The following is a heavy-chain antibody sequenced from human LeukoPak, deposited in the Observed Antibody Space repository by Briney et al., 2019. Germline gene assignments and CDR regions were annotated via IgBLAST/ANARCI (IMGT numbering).Heavy chain of an antibody. CDR1: GFTFSSYE. D-gene: IGHD4-17*01. CDR2: ISSSGSTI. J-gene: IGHJ6*04. Sequence: GGSLRLSCAASGFTFSSYEMNWVRQAPGKGLEWVSYISSSGSTIYYADSVKGRFTISRDNAKNSLYLQMSSLRAEDTAVYYCARAETTSKYYYYYGMDVWGKGTTVTVSS. CDR3: ARAETTSKYYYYYGMDV. V-gene: IGHV3-48*03.